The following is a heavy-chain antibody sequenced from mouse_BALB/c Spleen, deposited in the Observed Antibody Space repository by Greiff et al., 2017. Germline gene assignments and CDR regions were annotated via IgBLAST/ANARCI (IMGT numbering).Heavy chain of an antibody. CDR2: IWAGGST. CDR1: GFSLTSYG. Sequence: VKLMESGPGLVAPSQSLSITCTVSGFSLTSYGVHWVRQPPGKGLEWLGVIWAGGSTNYNSALMSRLSISKDNSKSQVFLKMNSLQTDDTAMYYCARGSTMITAEAYAMDYWGQGTSVTVSS. CDR3: ARGSTMITAEAYAMDY. D-gene: IGHD2-4*01. J-gene: IGHJ4*01. V-gene: IGHV2-9*02.